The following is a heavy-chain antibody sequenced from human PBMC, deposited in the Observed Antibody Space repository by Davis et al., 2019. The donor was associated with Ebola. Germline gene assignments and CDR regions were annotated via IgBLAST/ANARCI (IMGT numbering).Heavy chain of an antibody. Sequence: GGSLRLSCAASGFTFSSYAMHWVRQAPGKGLEWVAVISYDGSNKYYADSVKGRFTISRDNSKNTLYLQMSSLRAEDTAVYYCARGPVTTTRNWFDPWGQGTLVTVSS. J-gene: IGHJ5*02. CDR3: ARGPVTTTRNWFDP. CDR1: GFTFSSYA. D-gene: IGHD4-17*01. CDR2: ISYDGSNK. V-gene: IGHV3-30*04.